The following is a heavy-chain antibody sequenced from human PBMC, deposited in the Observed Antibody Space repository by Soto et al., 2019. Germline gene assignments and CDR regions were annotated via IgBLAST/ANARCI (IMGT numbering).Heavy chain of an antibody. CDR2: INHSGNT. Sequence: SETLSLTCAVYGGSFSGYYWSWIRQPPGKGLEWIGEINHSGNTNYNPSLKSRVTISVDTSKNQFSLKLSSVTAADTAVYYCARVPQYSSGWSRRLYGMDVWGQGTTVTVSS. CDR3: ARVPQYSSGWSRRLYGMDV. V-gene: IGHV4-34*01. CDR1: GGSFSGYY. J-gene: IGHJ6*02. D-gene: IGHD6-19*01.